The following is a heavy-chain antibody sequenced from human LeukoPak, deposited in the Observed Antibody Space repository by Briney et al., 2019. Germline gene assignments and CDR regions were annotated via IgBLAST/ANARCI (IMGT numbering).Heavy chain of an antibody. CDR2: SGXGGRX. J-gene: IGHJ4*02. V-gene: IGHV3-23*01. Sequence: SGXGGRXXXADSXKGRFXISRDNSNNTLYLQMNSLRAEDTAVYYCXRLXSSGWSYFDXWGQGTLVTVSS. CDR3: XRLXSSGWSYFDX. D-gene: IGHD6-19*01.